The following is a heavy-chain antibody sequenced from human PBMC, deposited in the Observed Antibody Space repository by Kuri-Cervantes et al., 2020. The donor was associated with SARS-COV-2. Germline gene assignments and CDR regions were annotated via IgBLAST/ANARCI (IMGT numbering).Heavy chain of an antibody. CDR2: IIPIFGTA. CDR1: GYTFTSYG. Sequence: SVKVSCKASGYTFTSYGISWVRQAPGQGLEWMGGIIPIFGTANYAQKFQGRVTITADESTSTAYMELSSLRSEDTAVYYCARAGWYGGGIRHPYYYMDVWGKGTTVTVSS. D-gene: IGHD4-23*01. CDR3: ARAGWYGGGIRHPYYYMDV. V-gene: IGHV1-69*13. J-gene: IGHJ6*03.